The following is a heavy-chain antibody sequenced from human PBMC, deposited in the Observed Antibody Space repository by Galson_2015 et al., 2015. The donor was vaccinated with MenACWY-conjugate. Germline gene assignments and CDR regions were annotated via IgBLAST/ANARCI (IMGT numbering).Heavy chain of an antibody. CDR1: GFTFSSYR. J-gene: IGHJ4*02. CDR3: ARSPPARYSNYYFDI. V-gene: IGHV3-21*01. CDR2: ISPNSTYI. D-gene: IGHD2-21*01. Sequence: SLRLSCAASGFTFSSYRMNWVRQSPGKGLEWVSAISPNSTYIHYADSLKGRFTISRDNARNSLFLQMHSLRAEDTAVYYCARSPPARYSNYYFDIWGQGTLVTVSS.